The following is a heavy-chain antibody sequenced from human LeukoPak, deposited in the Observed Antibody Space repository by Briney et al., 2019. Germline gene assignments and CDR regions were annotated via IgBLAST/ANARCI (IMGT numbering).Heavy chain of an antibody. CDR1: GFTFSSYA. D-gene: IGHD3-9*01. J-gene: IGHJ4*02. CDR3: ARAVDILTQGLSLFDY. Sequence: GRSLRLSCAASGFTFSSYAMHWVRQAPGKGLEWVAVISYDGSNKYYADSVKGRFTISRDNSKNTLYLQMNSLRAEDTAVYYCARAVDILTQGLSLFDYWGQGTLVTVSS. V-gene: IGHV3-30-3*01. CDR2: ISYDGSNK.